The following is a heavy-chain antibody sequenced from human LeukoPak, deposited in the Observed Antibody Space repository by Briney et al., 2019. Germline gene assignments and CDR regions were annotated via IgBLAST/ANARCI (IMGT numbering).Heavy chain of an antibody. V-gene: IGHV3-21*01. J-gene: IGHJ4*02. Sequence: GGSLRLSCAASGFTFSSYSMNWVRQAPGKGLEWVSSISSSSSYIYYADSVKGRFTISRDNSKNTLYLQMNSLRAEDTAVYYCASAGYCSGGSCYIGSFDYWGQGTLVTVSS. CDR1: GFTFSSYS. CDR3: ASAGYCSGGSCYIGSFDY. CDR2: ISSSSSYI. D-gene: IGHD2-15*01.